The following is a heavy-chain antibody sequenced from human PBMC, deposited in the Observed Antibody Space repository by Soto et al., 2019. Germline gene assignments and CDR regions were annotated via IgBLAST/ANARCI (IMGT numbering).Heavy chain of an antibody. V-gene: IGHV3-23*01. D-gene: IGHD1-26*01. CDR1: GFTFSSYA. CDR2: ISGSGGSP. CDR3: AKDHRWGAGSYFDY. J-gene: IGHJ4*02. Sequence: GGSLRLSCAASGFTFSSYAMSGVRQAPGKGLEWVSAISGSGGSPYYADSGKGRFTISRDNSKNTLYLQMNSLRAEDTAVYYCAKDHRWGAGSYFDYWGQGTLVTVSS.